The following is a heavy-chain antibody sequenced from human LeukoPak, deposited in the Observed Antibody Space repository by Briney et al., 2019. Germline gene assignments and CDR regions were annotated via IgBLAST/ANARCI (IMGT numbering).Heavy chain of an antibody. CDR3: ANRYSGYEYYYYYGMDV. V-gene: IGHV3-33*06. Sequence: GGSLRLSCAASGFXFSSYGIHWVRQAPGKGLEWVAVIWYDGSNKYYADSVKGRFTISRDNSKNTLYLQMDSLRAEDTAVYYCANRYSGYEYYYYYGMDVWGQGTTVTVSS. CDR1: GFXFSSYG. CDR2: IWYDGSNK. D-gene: IGHD5-12*01. J-gene: IGHJ6*02.